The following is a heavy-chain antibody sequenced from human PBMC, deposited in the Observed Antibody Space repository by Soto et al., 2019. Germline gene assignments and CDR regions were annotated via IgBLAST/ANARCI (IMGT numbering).Heavy chain of an antibody. CDR3: AKDPLYGWFDP. CDR2: ISDSGST. D-gene: IGHD2-2*02. CDR1: GGSISGGGYY. Sequence: SETLSLTCTVSGGSISGGGYYWSWIRQHPGKGLEWIGFISDSGSTYYNPSLQSRVTISVDTSRNQFSLNLNSVTAADTAVYYCAKDPLYGWFDPWGQGTLVTVSS. V-gene: IGHV4-31*03. J-gene: IGHJ5*02.